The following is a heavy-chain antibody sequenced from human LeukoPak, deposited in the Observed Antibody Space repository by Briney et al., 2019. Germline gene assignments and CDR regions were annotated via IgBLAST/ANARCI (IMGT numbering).Heavy chain of an antibody. D-gene: IGHD5-18*01. J-gene: IGHJ3*02. V-gene: IGHV4-39*07. CDR3: ARDGDYSYEHAFDI. CDR1: GGSISSSSYY. CDR2: IYYSGST. Sequence: PSETLSLTCTVSGGSISSSSYYWGWIRQPPGKGLEWIGSIYYSGSTYYNPSLKSRVTTSVDTSKNQFSLKLSSVTAADTAVYYRARDGDYSYEHAFDIWGQGTMVTVSS.